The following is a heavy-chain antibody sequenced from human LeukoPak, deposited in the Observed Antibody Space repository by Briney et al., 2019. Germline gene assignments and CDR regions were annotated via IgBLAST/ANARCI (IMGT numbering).Heavy chain of an antibody. CDR2: IIPIFGTA. Sequence: GASVKVSCKASGGTFSSYAISWVRQAPGQGLEWMGGIIPIFGTANYAQKFQGRVTITTDESTSTAYMELSSLRSEDTAVYYCARGYCSGGSCPFDYWGQGTLVTVSS. D-gene: IGHD2-15*01. CDR3: ARGYCSGGSCPFDY. V-gene: IGHV1-69*05. J-gene: IGHJ4*02. CDR1: GGTFSSYA.